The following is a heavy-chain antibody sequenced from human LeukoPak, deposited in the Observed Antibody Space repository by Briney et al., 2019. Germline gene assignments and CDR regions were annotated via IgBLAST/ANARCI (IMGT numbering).Heavy chain of an antibody. D-gene: IGHD4-17*01. CDR1: GGSISSYY. CDR3: ARGGNYGDYAGQGPTDAFDI. Sequence: ASETLSLTCTVSGGSISSYYWSWIRQPPGKGLEWIGYIYYSGSTNYNPSLKSRVTISVDTSKNQFSLKLSSVTAADTAVYYCARGGNYGDYAGQGPTDAFDIWGQGTMVTVSS. CDR2: IYYSGST. J-gene: IGHJ3*02. V-gene: IGHV4-59*01.